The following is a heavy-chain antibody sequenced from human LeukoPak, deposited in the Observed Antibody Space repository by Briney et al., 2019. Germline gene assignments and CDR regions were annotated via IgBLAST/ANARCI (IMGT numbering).Heavy chain of an antibody. V-gene: IGHV4-39*07. D-gene: IGHD6-13*01. CDR2: IYYTGST. CDR3: ARVRAAAIPYYFDY. J-gene: IGHJ4*02. CDR1: GGSIRSGNYY. Sequence: SETLSLTCLVSGGSIRSGNYYWGWIRQPPGKGLEWIGSIYYTGSTYNNPSLKTRVTMSVDTSKNQFSLNLNSVTAADTAVYYCARVRAAAIPYYFDYWGQGTLVTVSS.